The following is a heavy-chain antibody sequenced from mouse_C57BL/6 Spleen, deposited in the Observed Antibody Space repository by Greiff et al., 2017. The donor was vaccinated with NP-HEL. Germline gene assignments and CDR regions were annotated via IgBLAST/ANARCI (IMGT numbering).Heavy chain of an antibody. D-gene: IGHD1-1*01. CDR3: ARQGAPTYYGSSNWYFDV. J-gene: IGHJ1*03. CDR1: GFSLTSYG. CDR2: IWSDGST. V-gene: IGHV2-6-1*01. Sequence: VKLQESGPGLVAPSQSLSITCTVSGFSLTSYGVHWVRQPPGKGLEWLVVIWSDGSTTYNSALKSRLSISKDNSKSQVFLKMNSLQTDDTAMYYCARQGAPTYYGSSNWYFDVWGTGTTVTVSS.